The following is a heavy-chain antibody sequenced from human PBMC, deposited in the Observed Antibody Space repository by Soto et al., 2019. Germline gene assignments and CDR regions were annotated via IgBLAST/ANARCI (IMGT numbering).Heavy chain of an antibody. J-gene: IGHJ6*02. V-gene: IGHV4-38-2*02. Sequence: SETLSLTCAVSGDSISRGYHWAWIRQPPGKGLEWVASIYHSGTTYYNPSLTSRVTISVDTSKNQFYLKLSSVTAADTAVYYCARDFRGLDFWSGQGTYYYYYYGMDVWGQGTTVTVS. CDR3: ARDFRGLDFWSGQGTYYYYYYGMDV. CDR1: GDSISRGYH. CDR2: IYHSGTT. D-gene: IGHD3-3*01.